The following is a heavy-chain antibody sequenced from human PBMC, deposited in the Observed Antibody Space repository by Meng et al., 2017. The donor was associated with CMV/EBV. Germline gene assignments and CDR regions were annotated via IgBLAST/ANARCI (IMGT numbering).Heavy chain of an antibody. CDR1: GFTFSSYA. Sequence: GGSLKISCAASGFTFSSYAMHWVRQAPGKGLEWVAVISYDGSNKYYADSVKGRFTISRDNSKNTLYLQMNSLRAEDTAVYYCARDGTTVTFDYWGQGTLVTVSS. V-gene: IGHV3-30*04. J-gene: IGHJ4*02. CDR3: ARDGTTVTFDY. D-gene: IGHD4-17*01. CDR2: ISYDGSNK.